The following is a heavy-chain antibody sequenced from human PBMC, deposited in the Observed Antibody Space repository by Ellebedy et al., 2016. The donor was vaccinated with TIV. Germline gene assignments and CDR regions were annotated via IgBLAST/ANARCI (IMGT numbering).Heavy chain of an antibody. CDR3: ARTGKKYDWNTSWEYYNMDV. V-gene: IGHV4-59*01. D-gene: IGHD3-16*01. J-gene: IGHJ6*03. CDR1: GIPTSNYY. Sequence: MPSETLSLTCGVSGIPTSNYYWSWIRQSPGKGLQWIGYVYGTGSTKYIPSLKSRVTISVDTSKSQISLKVRSVTAADTAVYYCARTGKKYDWNTSWEYYNMDVWGQGTTVTVSS. CDR2: VYGTGST.